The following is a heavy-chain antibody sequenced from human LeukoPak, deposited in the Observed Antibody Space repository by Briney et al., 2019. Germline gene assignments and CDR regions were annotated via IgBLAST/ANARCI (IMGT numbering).Heavy chain of an antibody. Sequence: PGGSLRLSCAASGFTFSSYSMNWVRQAPGKGLEWGSSISSSSRYIYYADSVKGRFTISRDNAKNSLYLQMNSLRAEDTAVYYCARDPGIVATIGFDYWGQGTLVTVSS. J-gene: IGHJ4*02. V-gene: IGHV3-21*01. CDR2: ISSSSRYI. D-gene: IGHD5-12*01. CDR3: ARDPGIVATIGFDY. CDR1: GFTFSSYS.